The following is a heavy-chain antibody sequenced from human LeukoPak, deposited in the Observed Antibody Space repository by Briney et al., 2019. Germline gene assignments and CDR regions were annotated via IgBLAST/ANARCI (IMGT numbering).Heavy chain of an antibody. CDR3: AKRGTTVTPLGYYYYYMDV. D-gene: IGHD4-17*01. CDR1: GFTFSSYA. Sequence: GGSLRLSCAASGFTFSSYAMSWVRQAPGKGLEWVSAISGSGGSTYYADSVKGRFTISRDNYKHTLYLQMNRLRAEDKAVYYCAKRGTTVTPLGYYYYYMDVWGKGTTVTVSS. CDR2: ISGSGGST. V-gene: IGHV3-23*01. J-gene: IGHJ6*03.